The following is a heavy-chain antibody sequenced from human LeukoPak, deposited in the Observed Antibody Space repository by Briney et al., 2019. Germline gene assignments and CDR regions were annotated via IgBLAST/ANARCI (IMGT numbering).Heavy chain of an antibody. CDR1: GGSISSGGYY. D-gene: IGHD6-19*01. V-gene: IGHV4-31*03. Sequence: PSETLSLTCTVSGGSISSGGYYWSWIRQHPGKGLKWIGYIYYSGSTYYNPSLKSRVTISVDTSKNQFSLKLSSVTAADTAVYYCARHGTRSSGWAHFDYWGQGTLVTVSS. J-gene: IGHJ4*02. CDR2: IYYSGST. CDR3: ARHGTRSSGWAHFDY.